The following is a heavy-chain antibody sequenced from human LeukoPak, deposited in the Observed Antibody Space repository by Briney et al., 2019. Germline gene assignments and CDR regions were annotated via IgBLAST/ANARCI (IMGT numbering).Heavy chain of an antibody. CDR3: AGDRGITITKDFDY. Sequence: GASVKVSCKVFGSTLAESSIHWLRQAPGKGLEWMGGYDPEEGGIIYAQKFLDRVTMTEDTSTTTAYMEVSSLRSEDTAVYFCAGDRGITITKDFDYWGQGTLVTVSS. V-gene: IGHV1-24*01. CDR2: YDPEEGGI. CDR1: GSTLAESS. J-gene: IGHJ4*02. D-gene: IGHD1-1*01.